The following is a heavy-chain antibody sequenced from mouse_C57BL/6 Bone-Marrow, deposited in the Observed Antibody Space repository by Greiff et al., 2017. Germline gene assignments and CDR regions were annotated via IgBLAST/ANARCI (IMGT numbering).Heavy chain of an antibody. D-gene: IGHD2-2*01. CDR1: GYSFTDYN. J-gene: IGHJ3*01. CDR3: ARPFYYGYDVRFAY. Sequence: VQLQQSGPELVKPGASVKISCKASGYSFTDYNMNWVKQSNGKSLEWIGVINPNYGTTSYNQKFKGKATLTVDQSSSTAYMQLNSLTSEDSAVXYCARPFYYGYDVRFAYWGQGTLVTVSA. CDR2: INPNYGTT. V-gene: IGHV1-39*01.